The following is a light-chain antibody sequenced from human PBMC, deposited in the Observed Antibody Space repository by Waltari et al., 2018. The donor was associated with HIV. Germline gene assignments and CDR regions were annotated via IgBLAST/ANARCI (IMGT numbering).Light chain of an antibody. CDR3: HTWGPGIQV. Sequence: QVVLTQSPSASASLGASVKLTCTLSSGHTNYATACHQQKPGKGPRYLLKVTSGGSHIKGDGIPDRFSGSSSGAERYLTISSLQSDDEADYYCHTWGPGIQVFGGGTKLTVL. V-gene: IGLV4-69*01. J-gene: IGLJ2*01. CDR1: SGHTNYA. CDR2: VTSGGSH.